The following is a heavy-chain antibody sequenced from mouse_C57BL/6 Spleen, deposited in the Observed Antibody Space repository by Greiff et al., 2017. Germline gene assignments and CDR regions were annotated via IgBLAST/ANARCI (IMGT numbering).Heavy chain of an antibody. CDR2: INPGSGGT. Sequence: QVQLQQSGAELVRPGTSVKVSCKASGYAFTNYLIEWVKQRPGKGLEWIGVINPGSGGTNYNEKFKGKATLTADKSSSTAYMQLSSLTSEDSAVYFCARGDPYYFDYWGQGTTLTVSS. CDR3: ARGDPYYFDY. V-gene: IGHV1-54*01. CDR1: GYAFTNYL. J-gene: IGHJ2*01.